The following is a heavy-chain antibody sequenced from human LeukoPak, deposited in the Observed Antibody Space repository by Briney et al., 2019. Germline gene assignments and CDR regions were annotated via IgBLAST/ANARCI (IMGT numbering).Heavy chain of an antibody. Sequence: GSLRLSCAASGFTFSSYEVNWVRQAPGKGLEWVSYISRSGGTIYYADSVKGRFTISRDNAKNSLYLQMNSLRAEDTAVYYCARDGSRGPSVYWGQGTLVTVSS. J-gene: IGHJ4*02. CDR3: ARDGSRGPSVY. CDR2: ISRSGGTI. CDR1: GFTFSSYE. D-gene: IGHD6-19*01. V-gene: IGHV3-48*03.